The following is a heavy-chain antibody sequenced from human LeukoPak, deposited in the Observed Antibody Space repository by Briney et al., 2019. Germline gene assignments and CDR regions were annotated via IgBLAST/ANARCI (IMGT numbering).Heavy chain of an antibody. Sequence: ASVKVSCKATGYTFTGYYMHWVRQAPGQGLEWMGWMNPNSGGTNYAQKFQGRVTMTRDTSIRTAYMELSRLRSDDTAVYYCARDSVLDFWSGYYSDDFDYWGQGTLVTGSS. D-gene: IGHD3-3*01. V-gene: IGHV1-2*02. J-gene: IGHJ4*02. CDR3: ARDSVLDFWSGYYSDDFDY. CDR2: MNPNSGGT. CDR1: GYTFTGYY.